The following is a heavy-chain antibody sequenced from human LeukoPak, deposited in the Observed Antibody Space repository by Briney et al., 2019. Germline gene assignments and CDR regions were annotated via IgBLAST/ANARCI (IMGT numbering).Heavy chain of an antibody. Sequence: GASVKVSCKASGYTFTSYYMHWVRQAPGQGLEWMGWISAYNGNTNYAQKLQGRVTMTTDTSTSTAYMELRSLRSDDTAVYYCARGELRVAGIGGFDYWGQGTLVTVSS. J-gene: IGHJ4*02. D-gene: IGHD6-19*01. CDR1: GYTFTSYY. CDR3: ARGELRVAGIGGFDY. V-gene: IGHV1-18*04. CDR2: ISAYNGNT.